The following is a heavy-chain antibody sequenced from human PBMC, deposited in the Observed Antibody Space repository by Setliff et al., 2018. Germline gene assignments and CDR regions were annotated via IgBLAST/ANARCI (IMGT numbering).Heavy chain of an antibody. V-gene: IGHV7-4-1*02. Sequence: GASVKVSCKASGYTFTDYPITWVRQAPGQGLEWMGWIHTNSGNPTYAQGFTGRFVFSLDTSVSTAYLQISSLKAEDTAIYYCARSSISCYYACNYNYMDVWGKGTTVTVSS. D-gene: IGHD2-2*01. CDR1: GYTFTDYP. CDR3: ARSSISCYYACNYNYMDV. CDR2: IHTNSGNP. J-gene: IGHJ6*03.